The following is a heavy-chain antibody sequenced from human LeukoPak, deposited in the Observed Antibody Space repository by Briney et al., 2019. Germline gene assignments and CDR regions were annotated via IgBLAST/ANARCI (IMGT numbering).Heavy chain of an antibody. J-gene: IGHJ6*02. D-gene: IGHD6-13*01. Sequence: GGSLRLSCAASGFTFSSYSMNWVRQAPGKGLEWVSVIYSGGSTYYADSVKGRFTISRDNSKNTLYLQMNSLRAEDTAVYYCARSPDLSSWFYYYYGMDVWGQGTTVTVSS. CDR3: ARSPDLSSWFYYYYGMDV. V-gene: IGHV3-53*01. CDR2: IYSGGST. CDR1: GFTFSSYS.